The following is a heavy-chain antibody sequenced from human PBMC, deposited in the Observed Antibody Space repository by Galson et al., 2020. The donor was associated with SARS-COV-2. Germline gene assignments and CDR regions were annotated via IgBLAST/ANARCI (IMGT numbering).Heavy chain of an antibody. Sequence: SETLSLTCTVSGDPISSGGYYWRWIRQHPGKGLEWIGHINYSGITSYNPSLKSRLTISVDTSKNQFSLKLSSVTAADTAVYYCARDRGSYGSGSYGWFDPWGQGTLVTVSS. CDR2: INYSGIT. CDR3: ARDRGSYGSGSYGWFDP. D-gene: IGHD3-10*01. J-gene: IGHJ5*02. V-gene: IGHV4-31*03. CDR1: GDPISSGGYY.